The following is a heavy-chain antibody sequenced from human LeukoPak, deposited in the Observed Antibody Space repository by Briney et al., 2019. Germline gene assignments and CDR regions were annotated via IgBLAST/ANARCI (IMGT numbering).Heavy chain of an antibody. V-gene: IGHV1-69*01. Sequence: SVKVSCKASGGTFSSYAISWVRQAPGQGLEWMGGIIPIFGTANYAQKFQGRVTITADESTSTAYMELSSLRSEDTAVYYCARGYCSGGNCYPDYYFDYWGQGTLVTVSS. CDR1: GGTFSSYA. CDR2: IIPIFGTA. J-gene: IGHJ4*02. D-gene: IGHD2-15*01. CDR3: ARGYCSGGNCYPDYYFDY.